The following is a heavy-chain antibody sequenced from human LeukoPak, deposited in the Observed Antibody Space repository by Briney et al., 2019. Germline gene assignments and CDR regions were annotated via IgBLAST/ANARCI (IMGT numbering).Heavy chain of an antibody. J-gene: IGHJ6*04. CDR3: ARDNSICNILTGSIYYYYYYGMDV. CDR1: GFTFSSYA. CDR2: ISYDGSNK. D-gene: IGHD3-9*01. Sequence: GRSLRLSCAASGFTFSSYAMHWVRQAPGKGLEWVAVISYDGSNKYYADSVKGRFTTSRDNSKNTLYLQMNSLRAEDTAVYYCARDNSICNILTGSIYYYYYYGMDVWGKRTTVTVSS. V-gene: IGHV3-30*04.